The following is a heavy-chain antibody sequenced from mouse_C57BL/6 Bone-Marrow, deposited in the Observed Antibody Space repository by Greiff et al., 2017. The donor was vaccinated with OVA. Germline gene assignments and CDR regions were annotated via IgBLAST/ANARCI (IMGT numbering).Heavy chain of an antibody. D-gene: IGHD1-1*01. CDR2: IYPGDGDT. J-gene: IGHJ2*01. V-gene: IGHV1-82*01. Sequence: QVQLQQSGPELVKPGASVKISCKASGYAFSSSWMNWVKQRPGKGLEWIGRIYPGDGDTNYNGKFKGKATLTADKSSSTAYMQHSSLTSEDSAVYFCASYYYGSSKPFDDWGKGTTLTVSS. CDR3: ASYYYGSSKPFDD. CDR1: GYAFSSSW.